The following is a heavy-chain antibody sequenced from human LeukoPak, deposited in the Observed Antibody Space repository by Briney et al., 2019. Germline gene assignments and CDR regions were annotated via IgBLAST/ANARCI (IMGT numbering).Heavy chain of an antibody. D-gene: IGHD3-10*01. CDR2: IYPGDSET. V-gene: IGHV5-51*01. Sequence: GESLKISCKGSGYSFNNYWIAWVRQMPGKGLEWMGIIYPGDSETRYSPSLQGQVTISADKSITTAYLQWSSLKASDTAMYYCARGYGSGSHFDYWGQGTLVTVSS. CDR3: ARGYGSGSHFDY. J-gene: IGHJ4*02. CDR1: GYSFNNYW.